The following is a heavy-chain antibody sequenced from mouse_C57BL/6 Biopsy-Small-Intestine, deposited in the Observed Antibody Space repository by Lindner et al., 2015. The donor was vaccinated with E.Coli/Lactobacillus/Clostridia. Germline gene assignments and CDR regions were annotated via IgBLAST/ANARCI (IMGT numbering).Heavy chain of an antibody. CDR3: ARHEEGLYYGNFWFPY. J-gene: IGHJ3*01. Sequence: LQESGAELVKPGASVKLSCKASGYTFTDYTIHWVKQRSGQGLEWIGWFYPGSGSIKYNEKFKDKATLTADKSSSTVYMELSRLTSEDSAVYFCARHEEGLYYGNFWFPYWGQGTLVTVSA. CDR2: FYPGSGSI. V-gene: IGHV1-62-2*01. CDR1: GYTFTDYT. D-gene: IGHD2-1*01.